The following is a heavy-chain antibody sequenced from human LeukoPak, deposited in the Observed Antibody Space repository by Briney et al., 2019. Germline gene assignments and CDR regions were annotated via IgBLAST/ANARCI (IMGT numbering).Heavy chain of an antibody. CDR3: ARGLERREGWFDP. J-gene: IGHJ5*02. V-gene: IGHV4-39*01. Sequence: PSETLSLTCTVSGGSISSYYWSWIRQPPGKGLEWIGSIYYSGSTYYNPSLKSRVTISVDTSKNQFSLKLSSVTAADTAVYYCARGLERREGWFDPWGQGTLVTVSS. CDR2: IYYSGST. CDR1: GGSISSYY. D-gene: IGHD1-1*01.